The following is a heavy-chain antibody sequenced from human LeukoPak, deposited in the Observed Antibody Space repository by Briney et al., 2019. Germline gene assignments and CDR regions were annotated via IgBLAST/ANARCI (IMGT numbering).Heavy chain of an antibody. D-gene: IGHD1-1*01. Sequence: GGSLRLSCAASGFTFSSYWMQWVRQAPGKGLVWVSRINSDGSSTSYADSVKGRFTISRDISRNTLYVQMNSLRAEDTAVYYCARYIRSPLYYFDYWGRGTLVTVSS. CDR1: GFTFSSYW. J-gene: IGHJ4*02. V-gene: IGHV3-74*01. CDR2: INSDGSST. CDR3: ARYIRSPLYYFDY.